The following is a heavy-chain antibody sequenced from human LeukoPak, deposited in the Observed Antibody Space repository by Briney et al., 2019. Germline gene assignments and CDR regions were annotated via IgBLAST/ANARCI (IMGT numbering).Heavy chain of an antibody. V-gene: IGHV1-18*01. D-gene: IGHD5-18*01. CDR2: VSAYNGDT. J-gene: IGHJ4*02. CDR1: GCTFTSYG. CDR3: ARDDTAMVTPLDY. Sequence: GASVKVSFKASGCTFTSYGISWVRQAPGQGLEWMGWVSAYNGDTNYAQKLQGRVTMTTDTSTSTAYMELRSLRSDDTAVYYCARDDTAMVTPLDYWGQGTLVTVSA.